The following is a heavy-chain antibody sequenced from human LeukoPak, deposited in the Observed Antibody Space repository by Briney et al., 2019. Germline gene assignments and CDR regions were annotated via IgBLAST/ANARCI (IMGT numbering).Heavy chain of an antibody. CDR1: GFTFSSYS. CDR2: ISSSSSTI. D-gene: IGHD5/OR15-5a*01. V-gene: IGHV3-48*01. J-gene: IGHJ6*03. Sequence: GGSLRLSCAASGFTFSSYSMNWVRQAPGKGLEWVSYISSSSSTIYYADSVKGRFTISRDNAKNSLYLQMNSLRAEDTAVYYCARDSLRDYYYYYYMDVWGKGTTVTVSS. CDR3: ARDSLRDYYYYYYMDV.